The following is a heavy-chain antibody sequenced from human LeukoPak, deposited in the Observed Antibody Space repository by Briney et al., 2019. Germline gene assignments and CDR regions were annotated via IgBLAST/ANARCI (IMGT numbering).Heavy chain of an antibody. CDR2: INPNSGGT. Sequence: ASVKVSCKASGYTFTGYYMHWVRQAPGQGLEWMGWINPNSGGTNYAQKFQGRVTMTRDTSISTAYMELSRLRSDDTAVYYCARARTKDYCSSTSCQRDYFDYWGQGTLVTVPS. V-gene: IGHV1-2*02. CDR1: GYTFTGYY. D-gene: IGHD2-2*01. CDR3: ARARTKDYCSSTSCQRDYFDY. J-gene: IGHJ4*02.